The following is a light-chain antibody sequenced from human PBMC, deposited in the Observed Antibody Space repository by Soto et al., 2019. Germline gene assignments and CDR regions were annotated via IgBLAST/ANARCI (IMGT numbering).Light chain of an antibody. Sequence: DIVMTQSPDSLAVSLGERATINCKSSQSVLYSSNNKNYLAWYQQKPGQPPKLLIYWASTRESGVPDRFSGSGSGRDFSLNISSLQAEDVAVYYCQTYYSTPPTFGQGTKVAIK. CDR2: WAS. J-gene: IGKJ1*01. CDR3: QTYYSTPPT. CDR1: QSVLYSSNNKNY. V-gene: IGKV4-1*01.